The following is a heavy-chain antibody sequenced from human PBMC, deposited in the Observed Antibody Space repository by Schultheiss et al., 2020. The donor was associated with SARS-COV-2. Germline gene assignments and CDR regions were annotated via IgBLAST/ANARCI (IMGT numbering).Heavy chain of an antibody. CDR1: GYTFTSYY. CDR2: INPSGGST. D-gene: IGHD5-24*01. V-gene: IGHV1-46*01. J-gene: IGHJ4*02. CDR3: ARVEMATSIGGYFDY. Sequence: ASVKVSCKASGYTFTSYYMHWVRQAPGQGLEWMGIINPSGGSTSYAQKFQGRVTITRDTSTSTVYMELSSLRSEDTAVYYCARVEMATSIGGYFDYWGQGTLVTVSS.